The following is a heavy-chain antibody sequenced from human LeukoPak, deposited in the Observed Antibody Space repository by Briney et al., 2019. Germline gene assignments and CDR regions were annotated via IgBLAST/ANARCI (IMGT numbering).Heavy chain of an antibody. J-gene: IGHJ4*02. D-gene: IGHD4-23*01. Sequence: PGGSLRLSCAASGLAFSSFWMNWVRQAPGKGLEWVANINQDGSEKYYVGSVKGRFTISRDNAKNSLYLQMNSLRAEDTAVYYCARDPDYGGNSGLDYWGQGTLVTVSS. CDR1: GLAFSSFW. V-gene: IGHV3-7*04. CDR3: ARDPDYGGNSGLDY. CDR2: INQDGSEK.